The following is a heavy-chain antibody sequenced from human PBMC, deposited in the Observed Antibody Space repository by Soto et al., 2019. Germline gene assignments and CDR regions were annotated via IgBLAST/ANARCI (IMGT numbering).Heavy chain of an antibody. CDR1: GFTFSNYF. D-gene: IGHD2-2*01. V-gene: IGHV3-11*06. Sequence: GSLRLSCAASGFTFSNYFMSWIRQAPGKGLEWVSFISGSSDNIKYADSVKGRFTISRDNAKNSLYLQMNSLRADDTAVYYCVRDSARIVVVPRVDGDDWLDPWGQGTLVTVSS. CDR2: ISGSSDNI. CDR3: VRDSARIVVVPRVDGDDWLDP. J-gene: IGHJ5*02.